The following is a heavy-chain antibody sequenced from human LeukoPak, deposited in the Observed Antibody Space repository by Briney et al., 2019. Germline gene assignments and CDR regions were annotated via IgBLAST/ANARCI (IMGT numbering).Heavy chain of an antibody. Sequence: GGSLRLSCAAPGFTFKAYAMHWVRQAPGKGLEWLAVIWYDGKFKYYGDSVKGRISISRDNSKATLDLQMDNLRAEDSGVYYCARGFGSGASSVQFWGQGTLVTVSS. V-gene: IGHV3-33*01. J-gene: IGHJ4*02. CDR1: GFTFKAYA. CDR3: ARGFGSGASSVQF. D-gene: IGHD2-15*01. CDR2: IWYDGKFK.